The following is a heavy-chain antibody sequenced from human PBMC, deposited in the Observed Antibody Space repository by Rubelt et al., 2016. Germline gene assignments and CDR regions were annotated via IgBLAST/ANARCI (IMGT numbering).Heavy chain of an antibody. CDR3: ARDRVYCSSTSCYIPHGMDV. J-gene: IGHJ6*02. CDR2: IWYDGSNK. D-gene: IGHD2-2*02. CDR1: GFTFSSYG. V-gene: IGHV3-33*01. Sequence: QVQLVESGGGVVQPGRSLRLSCAASGFTFSSYGMHWVRQAPGKGLEWVAVIWYDGSNKYYADSVKGRVTISRDNAKNTLYLQMNSLRAEDTAVYYCARDRVYCSSTSCYIPHGMDVWGQGTTVTVSS.